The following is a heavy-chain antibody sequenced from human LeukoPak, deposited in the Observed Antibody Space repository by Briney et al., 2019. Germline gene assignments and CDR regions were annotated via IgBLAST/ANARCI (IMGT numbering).Heavy chain of an antibody. J-gene: IGHJ4*02. CDR2: FDPEDGET. CDR1: GYTLTELS. Sequence: ASVKVSCKVSGYTLTELSMHWVRQAPGKGLEWMGGFDPEDGETIYAQKFQGRVTVTEDTSTDTAYMELSSLRSEDTAVYYCATVRITMVRGVIITTYYFDYWGQGTLVTVSS. CDR3: ATVRITMVRGVIITTYYFDY. D-gene: IGHD3-10*01. V-gene: IGHV1-24*01.